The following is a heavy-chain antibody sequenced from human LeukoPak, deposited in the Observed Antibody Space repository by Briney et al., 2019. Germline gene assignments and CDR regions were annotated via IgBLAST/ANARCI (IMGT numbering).Heavy chain of an antibody. Sequence: SETLSLTCTVSGGSISSYYWSWIRQPPGKGLEWIGYIYYSGSTNYNPSLKSRVTISVDTSKSQFSLKLSSVTAADTAVYYCARNVYGSGSHPFDYWGQGTLVTVSS. D-gene: IGHD3-10*01. CDR1: GGSISSYY. J-gene: IGHJ4*02. CDR3: ARNVYGSGSHPFDY. CDR2: IYYSGST. V-gene: IGHV4-59*01.